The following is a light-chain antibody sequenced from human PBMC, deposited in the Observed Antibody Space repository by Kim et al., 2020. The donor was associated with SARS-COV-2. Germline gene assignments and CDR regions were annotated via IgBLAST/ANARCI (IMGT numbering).Light chain of an antibody. CDR3: LQHHVYPRT. V-gene: IGKV1-17*01. CDR1: QGIRND. Sequence: DIRMTQSPSSLSASVGDTVSITCRASQGIRNDLGWYQHKPGKAPKRLIYGASSLPSGVPSRFSGSSSGTLFRLTISGLQPEDFATYYCLQHHVYPRTFGQGTKVDIK. J-gene: IGKJ2*01. CDR2: GAS.